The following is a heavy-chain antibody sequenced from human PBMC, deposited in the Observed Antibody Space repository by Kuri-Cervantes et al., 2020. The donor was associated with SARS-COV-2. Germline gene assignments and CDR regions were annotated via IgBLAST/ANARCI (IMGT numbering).Heavy chain of an antibody. J-gene: IGHJ4*02. CDR1: GGTFSSYA. Sequence: SVKVSCKVSGGTFSSYAISWVRQAPGQGLEWMGGIIPIFGTANYAQKFQGRVTITADESTSTAYMELSSLRSEDTAVYYCARERYYYDSSGYDFGYWGQGTLVTVSS. V-gene: IGHV1-69*13. D-gene: IGHD3-22*01. CDR3: ARERYYYDSSGYDFGY. CDR2: IIPIFGTA.